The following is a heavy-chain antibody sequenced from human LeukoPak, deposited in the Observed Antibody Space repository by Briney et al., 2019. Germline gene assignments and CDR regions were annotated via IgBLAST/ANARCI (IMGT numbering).Heavy chain of an antibody. V-gene: IGHV3-74*01. CDR3: ARAVRRSGYYKDYYFDY. D-gene: IGHD3-22*01. CDR1: GFTFSSYW. Sequence: GGSLRLSCAASGFTFSSYWMHWVRRAPGKGPVWVSRINSDGSSTNYADSVKGRFTISRDNAKNTLYPQMNSLRVEDTAVYYCARAVRRSGYYKDYYFDYWGQGTLVTVSS. J-gene: IGHJ4*02. CDR2: INSDGSST.